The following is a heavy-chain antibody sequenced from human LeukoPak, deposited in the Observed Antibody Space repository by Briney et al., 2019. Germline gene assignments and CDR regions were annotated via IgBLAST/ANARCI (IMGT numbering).Heavy chain of an antibody. CDR1: GGSISSGGHY. CDR2: VYQSGIT. V-gene: IGHV4-30-2*01. CDR3: ARVVNWGGWYFDL. J-gene: IGHJ2*01. Sequence: PSQTLSLTCTVSGGSISSGGHYWSWIRQPPGKGLEWIGYVYQSGITYYNPSLKSRVTMSVDTSKNQFSLKLSSVTAADTAVYYCARVVNWGGWYFDLWGRGTLVTVSS. D-gene: IGHD7-27*01.